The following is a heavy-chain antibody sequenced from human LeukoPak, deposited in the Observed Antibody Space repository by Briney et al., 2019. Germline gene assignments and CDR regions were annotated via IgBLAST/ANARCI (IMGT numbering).Heavy chain of an antibody. J-gene: IGHJ3*02. V-gene: IGHV4-30-2*01. CDR2: IYHSGST. CDR3: ARSLAFDI. CDR1: GGSISSGGYY. Sequence: SQTLSLTCTVSGGSISSGGYYWSWIRQPPGKGLEWIGYIYHSGSTYYNPSLKSRVTISVDRSKNQFSLRLNSVTAADTAMYYCARSLAFDIWGQGTTVTVSS.